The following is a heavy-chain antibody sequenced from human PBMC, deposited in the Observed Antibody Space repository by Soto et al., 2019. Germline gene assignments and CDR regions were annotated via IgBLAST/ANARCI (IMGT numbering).Heavy chain of an antibody. V-gene: IGHV3-33*01. CDR1: GFTFSSYG. D-gene: IGHD3-10*01. Sequence: GGSLRLSCAASGFTFSSYGMHWVRQAPGKGLEWVAVIWYDGSNKYYADSVKGRFTISRDNSKNTLYLQMKSLRAEDTAVYYCARGLLLWFGGGHGHAFDIWGQGTMVTVSS. CDR3: ARGLLLWFGGGHGHAFDI. CDR2: IWYDGSNK. J-gene: IGHJ3*02.